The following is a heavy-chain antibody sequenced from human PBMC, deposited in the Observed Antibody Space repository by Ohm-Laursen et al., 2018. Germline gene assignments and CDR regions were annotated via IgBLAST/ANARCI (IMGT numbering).Heavy chain of an antibody. CDR1: GFTLARFW. Sequence: SLRLSCSASGFTLARFWMKWVRQTPGKGLEWVANIQEDGSDKYYMDSVKGRFTISRDNAKNSLYLQMNSLRAEDTAVYYCARHGRWCFDSWGQGTLVTVSS. D-gene: IGHD2-8*02. CDR3: ARHGRWCFDS. V-gene: IGHV3-7*01. J-gene: IGHJ4*02. CDR2: IQEDGSDK.